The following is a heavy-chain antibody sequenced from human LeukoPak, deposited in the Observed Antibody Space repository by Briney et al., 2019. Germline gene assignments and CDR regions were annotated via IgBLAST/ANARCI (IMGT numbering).Heavy chain of an antibody. CDR2: ISSSSSTI. CDR3: ARGVTAAANDY. V-gene: IGHV3-48*01. CDR1: GFTFSGYS. Sequence: GGSLRLSCAASGFTFSGYSMNWVRQAPGKGLEWVSYISSSSSTIYYADSVKGRFTISRDNAKNSLYLQMNSLRAEDTAVYYCARGVTAAANDYWGQGTLVTVSS. J-gene: IGHJ4*02. D-gene: IGHD2-15*01.